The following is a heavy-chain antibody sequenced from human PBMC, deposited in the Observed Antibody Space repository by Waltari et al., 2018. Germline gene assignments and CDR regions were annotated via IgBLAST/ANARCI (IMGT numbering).Heavy chain of an antibody. V-gene: IGHV1-2*02. CDR2: INPNSGGT. Sequence: QVQLVQSGAEVKKPGASVKVSCKASGYTFPGYYMHWVRQAPGQGLEWMGWINPNSGGTNYAQKFQGRVTMTRDTSISTAYMELSRLRSDDTAMYYCARDLNWNWDYYYMDVWGKGTTVTVSS. CDR3: ARDLNWNWDYYYMDV. J-gene: IGHJ6*03. CDR1: GYTFPGYY. D-gene: IGHD1-7*01.